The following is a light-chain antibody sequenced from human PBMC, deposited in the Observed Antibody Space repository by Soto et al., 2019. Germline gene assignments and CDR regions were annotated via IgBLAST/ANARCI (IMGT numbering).Light chain of an antibody. CDR3: QQYNNWPPIT. J-gene: IGKJ5*01. CDR2: SGS. CDR1: QSVRGN. V-gene: IGKV3-15*01. Sequence: TQSPGTLSLSPGERATLSCRASQSVRGNIAWYQQKPGQAPRLLIYSGSTRATGVPARFSGSGYGTEFTLTISSLQSDDFAVYYCQQYNNWPPITFGQGTRLEIK.